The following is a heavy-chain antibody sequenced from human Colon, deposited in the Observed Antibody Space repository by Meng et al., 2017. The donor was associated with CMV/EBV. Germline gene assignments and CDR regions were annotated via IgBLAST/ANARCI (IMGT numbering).Heavy chain of an antibody. V-gene: IGHV1-18*01. CDR1: GYTFTTYG. CDR2: ISAFNGNT. CDR3: SREVDYGGYIVLGY. D-gene: IGHD4-23*01. J-gene: IGHJ4*02. Sequence: ASVNVSCKASGYTFTTYGISWVRQAPGQGLEWMGWISAFNGNTRYAQKVQGRVTMTRDTSTNTAYMELRSLRSDDTAVYYCSREVDYGGYIVLGYWGQGTLVTVSS.